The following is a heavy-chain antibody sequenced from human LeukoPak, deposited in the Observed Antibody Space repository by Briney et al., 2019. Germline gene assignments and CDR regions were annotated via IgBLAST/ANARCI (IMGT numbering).Heavy chain of an antibody. CDR1: GYTFTDHH. V-gene: IGHV1-46*01. D-gene: IGHD6-13*01. J-gene: IGHJ4*02. Sequence: ASVKVSCKASGYTFTDHHMHWVRQAPGQGPERMGIINPSSGGTSYAQRFQGRVTMTRDTPTRTVCMELNSLTSEDTAVYYCARVEYSSSSFGYWGQGTLVTVSS. CDR2: INPSSGGT. CDR3: ARVEYSSSSFGY.